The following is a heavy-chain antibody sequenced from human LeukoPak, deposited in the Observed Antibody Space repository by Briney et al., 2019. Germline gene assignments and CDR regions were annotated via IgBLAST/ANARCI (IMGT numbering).Heavy chain of an antibody. CDR1: GYSFTYYW. CDR2: IYPGDSDT. J-gene: IGHJ4*02. D-gene: IGHD3-22*01. CDR3: ARLDSSSWDV. V-gene: IGHV5-51*01. Sequence: GESLKISCKCSGYSFTYYWIAWVRQMPGKGLEWMGIIYPGDSDTRYRPSFQGQVTISADKSISTAYLQWTSLKASDTAMYYCARLDSSSWDVWGQGTLVTVSS.